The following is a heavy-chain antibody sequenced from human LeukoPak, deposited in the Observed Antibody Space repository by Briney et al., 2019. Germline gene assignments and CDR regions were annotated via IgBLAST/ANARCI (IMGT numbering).Heavy chain of an antibody. V-gene: IGHV4-4*07. CDR2: IYTSGST. CDR1: GGSISSYY. Sequence: SETLSLTRTVSGGSISSYYWSWIRQPAGKGLEWIGRIYTSGSTNYNPSLKSRVTMSVDTSKNQFSLKLSSVTAADTAVYYCARDALPLYYDYVWGSYNYYMDVWGKGTTVTVSS. D-gene: IGHD3-16*01. J-gene: IGHJ6*03. CDR3: ARDALPLYYDYVWGSYNYYMDV.